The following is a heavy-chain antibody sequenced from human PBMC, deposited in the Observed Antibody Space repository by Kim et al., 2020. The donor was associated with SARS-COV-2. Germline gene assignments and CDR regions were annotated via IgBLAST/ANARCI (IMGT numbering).Heavy chain of an antibody. J-gene: IGHJ4*02. CDR3: ATPGVVRGVNPD. CDR1: GGTFSSYA. V-gene: IGHV1-69*06. D-gene: IGHD3-10*01. CDR2: IIPIFGTA. Sequence: SVKVSCKASGGTFSSYAISWVRQAPGQGLEWMGGIIPIFGTANYAQKFQGRVTITADKSTSTAYMELSSLRSEDTAVYYCATPGVVRGVNPDWGQGTLVTVSS.